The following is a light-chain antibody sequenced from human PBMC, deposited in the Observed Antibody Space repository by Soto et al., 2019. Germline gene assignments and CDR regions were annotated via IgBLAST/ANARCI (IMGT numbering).Light chain of an antibody. J-gene: IGLJ3*02. CDR2: ANS. CDR1: SSNIGAGYD. V-gene: IGLV1-40*01. CDR3: QTYDSSLSGSL. Sequence: QSVLTQPPSVSGAPGQRVTISCTGSSSNIGAGYDVHWYQQLPGAAPKLLIHANSHRPSGVPDRFSGSRSGTSASLAITGHQGEDEADYFCQTYDSSLSGSLFGGGTKVTVL.